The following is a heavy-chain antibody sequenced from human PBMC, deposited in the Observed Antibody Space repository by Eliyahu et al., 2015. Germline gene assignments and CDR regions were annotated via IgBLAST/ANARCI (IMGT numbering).Heavy chain of an antibody. CDR2: IYDSGST. V-gene: IGHV4-59*02. CDR3: ATRISGVDY. Sequence: QVQLEESGPGPVKPSETLSRTCTVSGASVSSHYWSWVREPPGKGLEWIGYIYDSGSTTYNPSLKSRVTISVDTSKSQISLTLNSVTAADTAIYYCATRISGVDYWGQGTKVTVSS. J-gene: IGHJ4*02. CDR1: GASVSSHY. D-gene: IGHD5-12*01.